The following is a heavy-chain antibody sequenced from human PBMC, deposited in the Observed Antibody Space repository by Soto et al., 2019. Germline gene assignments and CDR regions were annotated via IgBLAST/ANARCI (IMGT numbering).Heavy chain of an antibody. CDR1: GGSISSGGYY. CDR3: ARGRGFWSGYYHYYYYYGMDV. J-gene: IGHJ6*02. CDR2: IYYSGST. V-gene: IGHV4-31*03. Sequence: QVQLQESGPGLVKPSQTLSLTCTVSGGSISSGGYYWSWIRQHPGKGLEWIGYIYYSGSTYYNPSLNSRVTISVDTSKNQVSLKLSSVTAADTAVYYCARGRGFWSGYYHYYYYYGMDVWGQGTTVTVSS. D-gene: IGHD3-3*01.